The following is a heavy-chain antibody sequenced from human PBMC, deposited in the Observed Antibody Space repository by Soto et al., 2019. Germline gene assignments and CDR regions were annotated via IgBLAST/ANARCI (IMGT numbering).Heavy chain of an antibody. D-gene: IGHD2-2*02. V-gene: IGHV3-7*01. CDR1: GFTFSSYW. Sequence: PGGSLRLFCAASGFTFSSYWMSWVRQAPGKGLEWVANIKQDGSEKYYVDSVKGRFTISRDNAKNSLYLQMNSLRAEDTAVYYCARDREYQLLYWDYYYYGMDVWGQGTTVTVSS. CDR3: ARDREYQLLYWDYYYYGMDV. CDR2: IKQDGSEK. J-gene: IGHJ6*02.